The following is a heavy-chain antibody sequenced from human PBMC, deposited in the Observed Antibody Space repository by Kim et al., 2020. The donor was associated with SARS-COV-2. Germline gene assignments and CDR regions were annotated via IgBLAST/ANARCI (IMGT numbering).Heavy chain of an antibody. CDR3: ARMGGIAVAGYYGMDV. J-gene: IGHJ6*02. D-gene: IGHD6-19*01. V-gene: IGHV4-59*01. Sequence: SLKSRVTRSVDTSKNQFSLKLSSVTAADTAVYYCARMGGIAVAGYYGMDVWGQGTTVTVSS.